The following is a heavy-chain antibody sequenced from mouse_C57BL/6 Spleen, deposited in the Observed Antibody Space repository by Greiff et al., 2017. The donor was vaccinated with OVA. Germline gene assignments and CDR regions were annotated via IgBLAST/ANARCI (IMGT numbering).Heavy chain of an antibody. CDR3: ANSNLYAMDY. J-gene: IGHJ4*01. V-gene: IGHV1-50*01. Sequence: QVQLQQPGAELVKPGASVKLSCKASGYTFTSYWMQWVKQRPGQGLEWIGEIDPSDSYTNYNQKFKGKATLTVDTSSSTAYMQLSSLTSEDSAVYYCANSNLYAMDYWGQGTSVTVSS. D-gene: IGHD2-5*01. CDR1: GYTFTSYW. CDR2: IDPSDSYT.